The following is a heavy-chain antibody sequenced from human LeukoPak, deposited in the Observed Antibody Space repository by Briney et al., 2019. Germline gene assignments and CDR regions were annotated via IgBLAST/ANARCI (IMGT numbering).Heavy chain of an antibody. CDR3: ARRGIAVAGTLDY. J-gene: IGHJ4*02. CDR1: GGSFSGYY. D-gene: IGHD6-19*01. Sequence: SETLSLTCAVYGGSFSGYYWSWIRQPPGKGLEWIGEINHSGSTNYNPSLKSRVTISVDTSKNQFSLKLSSVTAADTAVYYCARRGIAVAGTLDYWGQGTLVTVSS. V-gene: IGHV4-34*01. CDR2: INHSGST.